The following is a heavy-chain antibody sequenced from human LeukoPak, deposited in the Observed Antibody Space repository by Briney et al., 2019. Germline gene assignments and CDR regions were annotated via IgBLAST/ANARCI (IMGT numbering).Heavy chain of an antibody. Sequence: PGGSLRLSCAASGFTFSNYVIHWVRQAPGKGLEWVASIRFNGNFYADYVKGRFTISRDNSKSTVSLQMDTLRTEDTALYYCARENWDFDFWGQGTLVTVSS. CDR1: GFTFSNYV. CDR3: ARENWDFDF. CDR2: IRFNGN. J-gene: IGHJ4*02. V-gene: IGHV3-30*02. D-gene: IGHD7-27*01.